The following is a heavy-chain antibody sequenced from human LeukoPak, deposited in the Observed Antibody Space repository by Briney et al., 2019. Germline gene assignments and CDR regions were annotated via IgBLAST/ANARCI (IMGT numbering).Heavy chain of an antibody. Sequence: PPGGCLRLSCAASGFTFSSYEMNWVRQAPGKGLEWVSYICSSGSTIYYADSVKGRFTISRDNAKNSLYLQMNSLRAEDTAVYYCARGYCSGGSCYSIDYWGQGTLVTVSS. CDR2: ICSSGSTI. CDR3: ARGYCSGGSCYSIDY. D-gene: IGHD2-15*01. CDR1: GFTFSSYE. J-gene: IGHJ4*02. V-gene: IGHV3-48*03.